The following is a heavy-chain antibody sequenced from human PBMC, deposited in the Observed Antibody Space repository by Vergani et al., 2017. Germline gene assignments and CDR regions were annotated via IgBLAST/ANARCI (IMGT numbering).Heavy chain of an antibody. V-gene: IGHV3-7*01. CDR3: ARDRYYLGSRSYPYFYYYGLDV. CDR1: GFSLSRFW. Sequence: EVQLVESGGGLVQPGGSLRLSCAASGFSLSRFWMSWVRQAPEKGLEWVAHISPDGSATSYVDSVKGRFTISRDNAKSSLYLQMNSLRAEDTGVYYCARDRYYLGSRSYPYFYYYGLDVWGQGTAVTVSS. J-gene: IGHJ6*02. D-gene: IGHD3-10*01. CDR2: ISPDGSAT.